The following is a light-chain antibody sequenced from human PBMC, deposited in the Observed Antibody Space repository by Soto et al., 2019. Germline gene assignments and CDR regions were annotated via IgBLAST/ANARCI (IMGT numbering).Light chain of an antibody. CDR3: QQSSSTPQT. J-gene: IGKJ4*01. Sequence: DIQMTQSPSSLSASVGDRVIITCRASQSVGTYVSWYQQKEGKAPKLLINVASTLQSGVPSRFSGSGSGTDFTLAISSLQPEDFATYYCQQSSSTPQTFGGGNRVEIK. CDR2: VAS. V-gene: IGKV1-39*01. CDR1: QSVGTY.